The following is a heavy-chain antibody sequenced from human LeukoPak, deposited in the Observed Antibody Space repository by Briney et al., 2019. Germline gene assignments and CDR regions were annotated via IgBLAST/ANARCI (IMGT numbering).Heavy chain of an antibody. Sequence: GASVEVSCKASGGTFSSYAISWVRQAPGQGLEWMGRIIPILGIANYAQKFQGRVTITADKSTSTAYMELSSLRSEDTAVYYCASAHSSSSVYYYGMDVWGQGTTVTVSS. J-gene: IGHJ6*02. V-gene: IGHV1-69*04. D-gene: IGHD6-6*01. CDR1: GGTFSSYA. CDR3: ASAHSSSSVYYYGMDV. CDR2: IIPILGIA.